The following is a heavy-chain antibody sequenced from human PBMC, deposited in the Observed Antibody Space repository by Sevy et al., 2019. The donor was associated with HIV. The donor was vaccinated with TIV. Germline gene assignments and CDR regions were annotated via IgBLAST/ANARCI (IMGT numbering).Heavy chain of an antibody. CDR3: AKGGAYYDSSGYYPDI. D-gene: IGHD3-22*01. Sequence: GGSLRLSCAASGFTFSSYDMHWVRQAPGKGLEWVSAISGSGGSTYYADSVKGRFTISRDNSKNTLYLQMNSLRAEDTAVYYCAKGGAYYDSSGYYPDIWGQGTMVTVSS. CDR1: GFTFSSYD. CDR2: ISGSGGST. V-gene: IGHV3-23*01. J-gene: IGHJ3*02.